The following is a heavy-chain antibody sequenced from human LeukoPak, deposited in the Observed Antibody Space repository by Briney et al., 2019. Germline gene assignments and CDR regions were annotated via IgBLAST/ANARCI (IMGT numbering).Heavy chain of an antibody. V-gene: IGHV7-4-1*02. CDR2: INTNTGNP. J-gene: IGHJ4*02. CDR3: ARVRPYSSSWYQFDY. CDR1: GYTFTSYT. Sequence: ASVKVSCKASGYTFTSYTIHWVRQAPGQGLEWMGWINTNTGNPTYAQGFTGRFVFSLDTSVSTAYLQISSLKAEDTAVYYCARVRPYSSSWYQFDYWGQGTLVTVSS. D-gene: IGHD6-13*01.